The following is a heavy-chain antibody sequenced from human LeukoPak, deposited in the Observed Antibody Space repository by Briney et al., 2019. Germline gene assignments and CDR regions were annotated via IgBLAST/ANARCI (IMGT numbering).Heavy chain of an antibody. D-gene: IGHD5-24*01. CDR3: AKSDTPWGRWYYFEY. V-gene: IGHV3-23*01. CDR1: GFDFENYG. CDR2: INNSCGST. Sequence: PGWSLRLSCSMSGFDFENYGMHWFRQRPGKFLESVSSINNSCGSTYYADYVEGHFTISRDNSKNRWYLQMSSRRAEDTAVYYCAKSDTPWGRWYYFEYWGQGTLVTVS. J-gene: IGHJ4*02.